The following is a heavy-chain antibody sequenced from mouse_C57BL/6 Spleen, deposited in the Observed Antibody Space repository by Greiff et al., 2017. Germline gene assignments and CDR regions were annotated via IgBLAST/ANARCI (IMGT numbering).Heavy chain of an antibody. J-gene: IGHJ3*01. D-gene: IGHD1-1*01. V-gene: IGHV6-6*01. CDR1: GFTFSDAW. Sequence: EVQLVESGGGLVQPGGSLKLSCAASGFTFSDAWMDWVRQSPEKGLEWVAEIRNKANNHATYYAESVQGRFTISRDDSKSSVYLQMNSLRAEDTGIDYWTRGSYGSRGFAYWGQGTLVTVSA. CDR2: IRNKANNHAT. CDR3: TRGSYGSRGFAY.